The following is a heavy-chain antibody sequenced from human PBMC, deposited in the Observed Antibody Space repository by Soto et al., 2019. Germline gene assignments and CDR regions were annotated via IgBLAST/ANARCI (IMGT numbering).Heavy chain of an antibody. J-gene: IGHJ6*03. V-gene: IGHV4-34*01. CDR1: RGSFSGYS. CDR3: ARGFPVYSYFSYIDV. Sequence: QVQLQQWGAGLLKPSETLSLTCAVSRGSFSGYSWNWIRQPPGKGLDWIGESNLSGSTNSNPSLNTRVTIAVDTAKNQFSLRLTSLTAADTAVYYCARGFPVYSYFSYIDVWGKGTTVTVSS. D-gene: IGHD2-8*01. CDR2: SNLSGST.